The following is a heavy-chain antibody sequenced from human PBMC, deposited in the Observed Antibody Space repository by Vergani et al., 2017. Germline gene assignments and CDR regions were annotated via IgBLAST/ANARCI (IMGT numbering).Heavy chain of an antibody. CDR2: IRHDGIT. D-gene: IGHD2-8*01. CDR1: GGSFNDYW. CDR3: AREGYCTTGVCFTLFDV. J-gene: IGHJ4*02. V-gene: IGHV4-34*01. Sequence: QAQLHQWGAGLLKPSETLSLTCAIYGGSFNDYWWTWIRQPPGKGLEWIGEIRHDGITHYSPSLKSRVTISIDTSTHQFSLNLRSVTAADTAVYYCAREGYCTTGVCFTLFDVWGQGALVTVSS.